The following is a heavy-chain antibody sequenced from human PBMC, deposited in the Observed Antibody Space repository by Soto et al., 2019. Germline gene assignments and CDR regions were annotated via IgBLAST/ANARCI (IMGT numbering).Heavy chain of an antibody. D-gene: IGHD4-17*01. CDR1: GFTFSSYG. V-gene: IGHV3-33*01. CDR3: ARDQNGDSVLYNWFHP. Sequence: GGSLRLSCAASGFTFSSYGMHWVRQAPGKGLEWVAVIWYDGSNKYYADSVKGRFTISRDNSKNTLYLQMNSLRAEDTAVYYCARDQNGDSVLYNWFHPWGQGTLVTSPQ. CDR2: IWYDGSNK. J-gene: IGHJ5*02.